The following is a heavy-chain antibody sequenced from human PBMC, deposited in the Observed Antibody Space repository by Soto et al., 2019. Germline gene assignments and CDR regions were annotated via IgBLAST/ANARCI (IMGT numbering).Heavy chain of an antibody. CDR3: AKALTSGWDHDAFDI. Sequence: EVQLVESGGGLVQPGRSLRLSCAASGFTFDDYAMHWVRQAPGKGLEWVSGISWNSGSIGYADSVKGRFTISRDNAKNSLYLQMNSLRAEDTALYYCAKALTSGWDHDAFDIWGQGTMVTVSS. J-gene: IGHJ3*02. V-gene: IGHV3-9*01. CDR2: ISWNSGSI. CDR1: GFTFDDYA. D-gene: IGHD6-19*01.